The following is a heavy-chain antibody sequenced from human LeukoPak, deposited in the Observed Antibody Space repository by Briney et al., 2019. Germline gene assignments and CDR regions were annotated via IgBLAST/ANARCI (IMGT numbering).Heavy chain of an antibody. CDR2: IYHSGST. CDR1: GYSISGGYY. J-gene: IGHJ3*02. D-gene: IGHD5-12*01. V-gene: IGHV4-38-2*01. Sequence: SETLSLTCAVSGYSISGGYYWGWIRQPPGKGLEWIGTIYHSGSTYYNPSLKSRVTISIDTSKNQFSLKLSSVTAADTAVYYCARTVDTVATADAFDIWGQGTMVTVSS. CDR3: ARTVDTVATADAFDI.